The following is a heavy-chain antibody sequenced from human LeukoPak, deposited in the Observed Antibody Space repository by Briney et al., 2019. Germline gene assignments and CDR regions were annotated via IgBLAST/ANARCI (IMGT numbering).Heavy chain of an antibody. D-gene: IGHD3-3*01. J-gene: IGHJ6*03. CDR1: GYSISSGYY. CDR3: ARDVYDFWSGYLYYMDV. V-gene: IGHV4-38-2*02. CDR2: IYHSGST. Sequence: SETLSLTCTVSGYSISSGYYWGWIRQPPGKGLEWIGSIYHSGSTYYNPSLKSRVTISVDTSKNQFSLKLSSVTAADTAVYYCARDVYDFWSGYLYYMDVWGKGTTVTVSS.